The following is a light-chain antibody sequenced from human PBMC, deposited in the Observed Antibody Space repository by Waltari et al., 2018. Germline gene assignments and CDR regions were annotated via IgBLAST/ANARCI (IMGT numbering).Light chain of an antibody. CDR1: RSVCNTY. Sequence: EIVLTQSPGTLSLSPGARATLSCRASRSVCNTYLAWYQQKPGQAPRLLIYGTSTRATGIPARFSGSGSGTDFTLTISSLEAEDFAVYYCQHRDHWPPDATFGPGTKVDI. J-gene: IGKJ3*01. CDR2: GTS. V-gene: IGKV3D-20*02. CDR3: QHRDHWPPDAT.